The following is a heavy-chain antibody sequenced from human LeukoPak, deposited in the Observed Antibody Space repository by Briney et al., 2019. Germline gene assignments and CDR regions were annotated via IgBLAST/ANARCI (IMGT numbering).Heavy chain of an antibody. Sequence: ASVKVSCKXSGYTFTSYDINWVRQATGQGLEGMGWMNPNSGNTGYAQKFQGRVTMTRNTSISTAYMELSSLRSEDTAVYYCARGCGGDCYSRFDYWGQGTLVTVSS. D-gene: IGHD2-21*02. J-gene: IGHJ4*02. CDR3: ARGCGGDCYSRFDY. CDR2: MNPNSGNT. V-gene: IGHV1-8*01. CDR1: GYTFTSYD.